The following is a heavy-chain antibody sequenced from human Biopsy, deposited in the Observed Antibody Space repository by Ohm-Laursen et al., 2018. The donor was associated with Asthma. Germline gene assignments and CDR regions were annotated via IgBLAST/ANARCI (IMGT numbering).Heavy chain of an antibody. Sequence: TLSLTCIVSGDAMSTSGSYWGWIRQSPGKGLEWIGSIYYSGRTYYNPSLESRVTISADTSKDHFSLKVTSVTAADTAVYYCARAVSSSSYWYFDLWGRGDLVTVSS. CDR3: ARAVSSSSYWYFDL. J-gene: IGHJ2*01. V-gene: IGHV4-39*02. CDR2: IYYSGRT. CDR1: GDAMSTSGSY. D-gene: IGHD6-6*01.